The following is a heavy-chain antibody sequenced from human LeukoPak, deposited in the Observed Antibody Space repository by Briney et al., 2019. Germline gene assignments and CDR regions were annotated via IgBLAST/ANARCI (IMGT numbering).Heavy chain of an antibody. CDR2: INPNSGGT. CDR3: ARGGGGLAY. Sequence: ASVNVSLTSSGYSFTGYFIHLVRQAPGPGLERMGWINPNSGGTNYAQKFQGRVTMTRDTSISTAYMELTSLTSDDTAAYFCARGGGGLAYWGPGTLVTVSS. D-gene: IGHD2-15*01. V-gene: IGHV1-2*02. CDR1: GYSFTGYF. J-gene: IGHJ4*02.